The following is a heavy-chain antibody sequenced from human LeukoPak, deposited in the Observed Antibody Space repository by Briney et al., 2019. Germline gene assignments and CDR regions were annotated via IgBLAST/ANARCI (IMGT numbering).Heavy chain of an antibody. Sequence: PGGFLRLSCAASGFTFSSYAMSWVRQAPGKGLEWVSAISGSGGSTYYADSVKGRFTISKDNSKNTLYLQMNSLRAEDTAVYYCARDPRHTVGSFDIWGQGTMVTVSS. CDR3: ARDPRHTVGSFDI. J-gene: IGHJ3*02. V-gene: IGHV3-23*01. CDR1: GFTFSSYA. D-gene: IGHD4-17*01. CDR2: ISGSGGST.